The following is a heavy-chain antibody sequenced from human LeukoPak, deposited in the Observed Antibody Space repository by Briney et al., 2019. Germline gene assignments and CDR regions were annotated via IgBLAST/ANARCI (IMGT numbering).Heavy chain of an antibody. CDR3: AKDHSSSWHNYFDF. Sequence: QAGGSLRLSCAASGFSFSSYAMSWVRQAPGKGLEWVSVISGTGATTYYADSVKGRFTISKDNSKNTLFLQMNSLRAEDTAVYYCAKDHSSSWHNYFDFWGQGTLVTVSS. CDR1: GFSFSSYA. V-gene: IGHV3-23*01. CDR2: ISGTGATT. J-gene: IGHJ4*02. D-gene: IGHD6-13*01.